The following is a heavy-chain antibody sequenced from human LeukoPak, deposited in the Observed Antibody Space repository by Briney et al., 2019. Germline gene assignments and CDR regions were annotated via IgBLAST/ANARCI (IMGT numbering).Heavy chain of an antibody. V-gene: IGHV3-23*01. J-gene: IGHJ4*02. CDR1: GFTFSSYA. Sequence: GGSLRLSCAASGFTFSSYAMSWVRQAPGKGLEAPGKGLEWVSTISASGHATYYPDSVRGRFTISRDNSKSTRHLQMDSLRAEDSALYYCAKWPEGATPKFHHWGQGTLVTVSS. CDR2: ISASGHAT. CDR3: AKWPEGATPKFHH. D-gene: IGHD1-26*01.